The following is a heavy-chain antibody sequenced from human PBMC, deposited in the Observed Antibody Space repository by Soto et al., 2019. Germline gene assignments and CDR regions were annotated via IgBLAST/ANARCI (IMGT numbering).Heavy chain of an antibody. CDR1: GGSISSYY. Sequence: SETLSLTCTVSGGSISSYYWSWIRQPPGKGLEWIGYIYYSGSTNYNPSLRCRVTISVDTSKNQFSLKLSSVTAADTAVYYCASALPSRGVLRYFDWLLAGAFDIWGQGTMVTVSS. CDR2: IYYSGST. J-gene: IGHJ3*02. CDR3: ASALPSRGVLRYFDWLLAGAFDI. V-gene: IGHV4-59*01. D-gene: IGHD3-9*01.